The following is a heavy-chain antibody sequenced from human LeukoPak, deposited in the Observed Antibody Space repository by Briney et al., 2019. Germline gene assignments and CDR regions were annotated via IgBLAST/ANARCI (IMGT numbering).Heavy chain of an antibody. CDR3: ARDGSGYCSSTSCLYNWFDP. J-gene: IGHJ5*02. CDR2: IYTSGST. CDR1: GGSISSYY. D-gene: IGHD2-2*01. Sequence: SETLSLTCTVSGGSISSYYWSWIRQPAGKGLEWIGRIYTSGSTNYNPSLKSRVTMSVDTSKNQLSLKLSSVTAADTAVYYCARDGSGYCSSTSCLYNWFDPWGQGTLVTVSS. V-gene: IGHV4-4*07.